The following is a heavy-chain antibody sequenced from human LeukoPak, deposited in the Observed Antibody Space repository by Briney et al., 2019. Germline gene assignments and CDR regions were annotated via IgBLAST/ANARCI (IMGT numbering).Heavy chain of an antibody. CDR2: INHSGST. D-gene: IGHD3-22*01. CDR3: ARSPLYHYDSSGYYSTGYYYYMDV. V-gene: IGHV4-34*01. J-gene: IGHJ6*03. Sequence: PSETLSLTCAVYGGSFSVYYWSWIRQPPGKGLEWIGEINHSGSTNYNPSLKSRVTISVDTSKNQFSLKLSSVTAADTAVYYCARSPLYHYDSSGYYSTGYYYYMDVWGKGTTVTVSS. CDR1: GGSFSVYY.